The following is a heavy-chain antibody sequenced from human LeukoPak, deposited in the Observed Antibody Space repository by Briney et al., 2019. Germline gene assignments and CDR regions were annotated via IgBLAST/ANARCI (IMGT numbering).Heavy chain of an antibody. D-gene: IGHD4-17*01. V-gene: IGHV3-48*02. Sequence: GGSLRLSCAASGFTFSSYSMNCVRQAPGKGLEWISYFSTRSGTISYADSVKGRFAISRDSAKNSLYLQMNSLRDEDTAVYYCARDQDYGFDYWGQGTLVTVSS. CDR2: FSTRSGTI. CDR3: ARDQDYGFDY. J-gene: IGHJ4*02. CDR1: GFTFSSYS.